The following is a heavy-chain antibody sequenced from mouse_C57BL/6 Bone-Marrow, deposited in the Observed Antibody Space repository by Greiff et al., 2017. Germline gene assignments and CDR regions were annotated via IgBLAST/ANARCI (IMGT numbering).Heavy chain of an antibody. CDR1: GYTFTSYW. V-gene: IGHV1-69*01. J-gene: IGHJ4*01. Sequence: QVQLQQPGAELVMPGASVKLSCKASGYTFTSYWMHWVKQRPGQGLEWIGEIDPSDSYTNYNQKFKGTSTLTVDKSSSTAYMQLSSLTSEDSAVYYCARREIYGSIFYYAMDYWGQGTSVTVSS. CDR3: ARREIYGSIFYYAMDY. D-gene: IGHD1-1*01. CDR2: IDPSDSYT.